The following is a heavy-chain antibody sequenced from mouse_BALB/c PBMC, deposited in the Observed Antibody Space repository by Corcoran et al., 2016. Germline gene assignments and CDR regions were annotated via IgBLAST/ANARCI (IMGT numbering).Heavy chain of an antibody. J-gene: IGHJ1*01. D-gene: IGHD3-3*01. CDR2: ISCYNGAT. V-gene: IGHV1S34*01. Sequence: LVKTGAAAKISCTATGYSFTGYYKHWFKQSHGKSVVWSGYISCYNGATSYNQKFKGKATVTVDTSSSTAYMQFNCRTSEDSAVYYCARRDCDYWYFDVWGAGPTVTVS. CDR1: GYSFTGYY. CDR3: ARRDCDYWYFDV.